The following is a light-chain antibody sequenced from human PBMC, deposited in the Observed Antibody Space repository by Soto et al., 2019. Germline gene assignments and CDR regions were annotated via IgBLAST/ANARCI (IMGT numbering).Light chain of an antibody. V-gene: IGLV2-8*01. CDR2: EVS. CDR1: SSDVGGYKY. Sequence: QSALTQPPSASGSPGQSVTISCTGTSSDVGGYKYVSWYQQHPGKVPKLVIYEVSKRPSGVPDRFSGSKSGNTASLTVSGLQAEDEADYYCSSYAGSNIDYVFGTGTKVTVL. J-gene: IGLJ1*01. CDR3: SSYAGSNIDYV.